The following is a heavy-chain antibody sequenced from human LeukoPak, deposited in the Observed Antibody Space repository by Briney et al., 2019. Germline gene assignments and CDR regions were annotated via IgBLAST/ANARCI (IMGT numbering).Heavy chain of an antibody. CDR2: IRYDGSDK. Sequence: GGSLRLSCVASGFTFSSYGMHWVRQAPGKGLEWVAFIRYDGSDKYYADSVKGRFTISRDNSENTLYLQMNSLRAEDTAVYYCAKDPDYGDYYFDYWGQGTLVTVSS. V-gene: IGHV3-30*02. CDR1: GFTFSSYG. CDR3: AKDPDYGDYYFDY. J-gene: IGHJ4*02. D-gene: IGHD4-17*01.